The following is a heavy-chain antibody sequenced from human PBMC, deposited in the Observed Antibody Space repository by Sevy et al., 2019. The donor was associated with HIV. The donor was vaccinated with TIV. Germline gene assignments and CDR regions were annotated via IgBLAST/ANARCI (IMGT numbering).Heavy chain of an antibody. CDR2: ISGGGSYR. D-gene: IGHD3-22*01. CDR3: AMCYYASGGYLDACDF. CDR1: GFTFTTYS. V-gene: IGHV3-21*04. Sequence: GGSLRLSCAASGFTFTTYSMTWVRQAPGEGLGWVSSISGGGSYRYYADSVKGRFTISRDNAKKSLSLQMNSLRADDTAVYYCAMCYYASGGYLDACDFWGQGTMVTVSS. J-gene: IGHJ3*01.